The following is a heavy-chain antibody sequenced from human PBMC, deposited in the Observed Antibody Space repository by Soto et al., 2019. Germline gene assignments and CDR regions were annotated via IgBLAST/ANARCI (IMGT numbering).Heavy chain of an antibody. V-gene: IGHV4-61*01. D-gene: IGHD3-3*01. CDR1: GGSVSSGSYY. J-gene: IGHJ3*02. CDR3: ARVYYDFWSGYYTGAFDI. CDR2: IYYSGST. Sequence: SETLSLTCTVSGGSVSSGSYYWSWIRQPPGKGLEWIGYIYYSGSTNYNPSLKSRVTISVDTSKNQFSLKLSSVTAADTAVYYCARVYYDFWSGYYTGAFDIWGQGTMVTVSS.